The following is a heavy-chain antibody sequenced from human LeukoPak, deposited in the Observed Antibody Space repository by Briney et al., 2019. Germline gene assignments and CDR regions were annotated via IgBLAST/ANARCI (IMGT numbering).Heavy chain of an antibody. CDR2: ISSSSSYI. CDR1: GFTFSSYS. CDR3: ARDLDSSFDY. D-gene: IGHD6-13*01. J-gene: IGHJ4*02. Sequence: GGSLRLTCAASGFTFSSYSMNWVRQAPGKGLEWVSSISSSSSYIYYADSVKGRFTISRDNAKNSLYLQMNSLRSEDTAVYYCARDLDSSFDYWGQGTLVTVSS. V-gene: IGHV3-21*01.